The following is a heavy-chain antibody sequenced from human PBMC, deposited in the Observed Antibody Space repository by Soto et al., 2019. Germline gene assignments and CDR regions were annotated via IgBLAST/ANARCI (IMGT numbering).Heavy chain of an antibody. D-gene: IGHD6-6*01. V-gene: IGHV4-4*02. Sequence: TLSLTCAVSGDSISSNNWWTWVRQPPGKGLEWIGELHHSGSANYNPSLKSRVSMSVDKSKNHFSLKLSSVTAADTAMYYCVRLFDSGRRPSPWGQGTLVTVSS. CDR2: LHHSGSA. J-gene: IGHJ5*02. CDR3: VRLFDSGRRPSP. CDR1: GDSISSNNW.